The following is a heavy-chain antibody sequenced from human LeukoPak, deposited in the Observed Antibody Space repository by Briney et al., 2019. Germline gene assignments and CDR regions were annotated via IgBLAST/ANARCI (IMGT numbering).Heavy chain of an antibody. Sequence: GSSVKVSCKASGGTFSSYAISWVRRAPGQGLEWMGGIIPIFGTANYAQKFQGRVTITADESTSTAYMELSSLRSEDTAVYYCARGIVVVVAATQDYYYGMDVWGKGTTVTVSS. D-gene: IGHD2-15*01. CDR1: GGTFSSYA. CDR3: ARGIVVVVAATQDYYYGMDV. V-gene: IGHV1-69*01. CDR2: IIPIFGTA. J-gene: IGHJ6*04.